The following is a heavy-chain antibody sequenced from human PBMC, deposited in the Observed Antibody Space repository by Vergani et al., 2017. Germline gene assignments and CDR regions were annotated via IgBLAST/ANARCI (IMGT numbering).Heavy chain of an antibody. CDR3: ARDMGIAAAGTSLFDY. J-gene: IGHJ4*02. Sequence: QVQLQESGPGLVKPSQTLSLTCTVSGGSISSGGYYWSWIRQHPGKGLEWIGYIYYSGSTYYNPSLKSRVTISVDTSKNQFSLKLSSVTAADTAVYYCARDMGIAAAGTSLFDYWGQGTLVTVSS. V-gene: IGHV4-31*03. CDR2: IYYSGST. D-gene: IGHD6-13*01. CDR1: GGSISSGGYY.